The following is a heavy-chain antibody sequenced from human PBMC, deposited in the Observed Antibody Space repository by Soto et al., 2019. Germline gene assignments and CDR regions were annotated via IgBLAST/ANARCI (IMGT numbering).Heavy chain of an antibody. J-gene: IGHJ4*02. CDR2: MNPDSGHA. V-gene: IGHV1-8*01. D-gene: IGHD2-15*01. Sequence: AASVKVSCKASGYTFTNSDINWVRQAPGQGLEWMGWMNPDSGHAAYAQKFQGRVTLTTSTSTSTVYMEMRSLGSEDTPVYYCARRPHCSGGICYYGLDNWGQGTLVTVSS. CDR3: ARRPHCSGGICYYGLDN. CDR1: GYTFTNSD.